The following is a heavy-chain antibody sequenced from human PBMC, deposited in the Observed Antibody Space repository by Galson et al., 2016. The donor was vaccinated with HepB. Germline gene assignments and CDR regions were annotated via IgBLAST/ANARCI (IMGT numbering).Heavy chain of an antibody. D-gene: IGHD5-12*01. J-gene: IGHJ4*02. V-gene: IGHV1-69*13. CDR3: ARAKIVATFTGFDY. Sequence: SVKVSCKASGGIFSSYAMSWVRQAPGHGLEWMGGIIRMFGTVNYARKFQGRVTISAEDSASTVYMELSGLRSDETAVYYCARAKIVATFTGFDYWGQGTRVTVSP. CDR2: IIRMFGTV. CDR1: GGIFSSYA.